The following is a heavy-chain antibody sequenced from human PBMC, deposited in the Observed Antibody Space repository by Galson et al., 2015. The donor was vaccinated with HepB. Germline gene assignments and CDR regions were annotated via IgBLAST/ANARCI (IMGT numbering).Heavy chain of an antibody. CDR3: ARGVRSQRPYYYYYMDV. Sequence: SVKVSCKASGYTFTSYDINWVRQATGQGLEWMGWMNPNSGNTGYAQKFQGRVTMTRNTSISTAYMELSSLRSEDTAVYYCARGVRSQRPYYYYYMDVWGKGTTVTVSS. CDR1: GYTFTSYD. D-gene: IGHD6-25*01. CDR2: MNPNSGNT. J-gene: IGHJ6*03. V-gene: IGHV1-8*01.